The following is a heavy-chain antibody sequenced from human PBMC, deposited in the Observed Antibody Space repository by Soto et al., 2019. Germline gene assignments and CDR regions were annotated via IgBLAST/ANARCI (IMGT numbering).Heavy chain of an antibody. CDR1: GYGFTNYW. J-gene: IGHJ5*02. Sequence: GESLTISGKVSGYGFTNYWICWFRQMPVRVLKWMGIIYPGDSDTRYSPSFQGQVTFSADKSISTAYLQWSSLKASDTAMYYCARPARCSSTSCYLVWFDPWGQGTLVTVSS. V-gene: IGHV5-51*01. CDR2: IYPGDSDT. D-gene: IGHD2-2*01. CDR3: ARPARCSSTSCYLVWFDP.